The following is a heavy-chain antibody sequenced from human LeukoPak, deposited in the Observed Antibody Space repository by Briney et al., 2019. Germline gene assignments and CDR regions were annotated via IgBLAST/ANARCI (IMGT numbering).Heavy chain of an antibody. J-gene: IGHJ5*02. V-gene: IGHV3-30*04. CDR1: GFTFSSYA. D-gene: IGHD3-10*01. CDR3: ARDFGVRGVIIYGGNWFDP. CDR2: ISYDGSNK. Sequence: GGSLRLSCAASGFTFSSYAMHWVRQAPGKGLEWVAVISYDGSNKYYADSVKGRFTISRDSSKNTLYLQMNSLRAEDTAVYYCARDFGVRGVIIYGGNWFDPWGQGTLVTVSS.